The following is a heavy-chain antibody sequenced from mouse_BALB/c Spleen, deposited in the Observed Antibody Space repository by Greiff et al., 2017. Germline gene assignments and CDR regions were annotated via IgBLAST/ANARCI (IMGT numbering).Heavy chain of an antibody. CDR3: ARQNYYGSSDY. Sequence: EVQLVESGGGLVKPGGSLKLSCAASGFAFSSYDMSWVRQTPEKRLEWVAYISSGGGSTYYPDTVKGRFTISRDNAKNTLYLQMSSLKSEDTAMYYCARQNYYGSSDYWGQGTTLTVSS. J-gene: IGHJ2*01. D-gene: IGHD1-1*01. CDR1: GFAFSSYD. V-gene: IGHV5-12-1*01. CDR2: ISSGGGST.